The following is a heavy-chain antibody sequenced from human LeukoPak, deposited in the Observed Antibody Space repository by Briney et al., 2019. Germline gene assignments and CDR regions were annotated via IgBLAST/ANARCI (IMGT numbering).Heavy chain of an antibody. CDR3: ARLLDNDSSGDPDTFDV. Sequence: SETLSLTCTVSGGSISSHYWSWIRQPPGKGLDWIGFVYFTGRTRYNRSLQSRVTISIDTSENKFSMELTSVTAADTAVYYCARLLDNDSSGDPDTFDVWGRGTVVTVSS. D-gene: IGHD3-22*01. J-gene: IGHJ3*01. CDR1: GGSISSHY. V-gene: IGHV4-59*11. CDR2: VYFTGRT.